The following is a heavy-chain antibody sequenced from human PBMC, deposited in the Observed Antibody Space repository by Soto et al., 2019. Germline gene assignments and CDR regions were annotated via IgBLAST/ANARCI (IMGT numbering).Heavy chain of an antibody. CDR1: GYTFSNYG. J-gene: IGHJ5*02. D-gene: IGHD2-2*01. CDR3: ARVVPGAEAWFGP. CDR2: ISLYSDGT. V-gene: IGHV1-18*01. Sequence: ASVKVSCKTSGYTFSNYGITWVRQAHGQPLEWLGWISLYSDGTNYAQKFQGRVSMTTDTSTTTSYMELMSLRADDTAVYYCARVVPGAEAWFGPWGQVALVTVSS.